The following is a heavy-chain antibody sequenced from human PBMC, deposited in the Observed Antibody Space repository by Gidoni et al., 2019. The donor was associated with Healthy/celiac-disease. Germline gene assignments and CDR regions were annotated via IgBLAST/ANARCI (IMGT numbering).Heavy chain of an antibody. CDR2: ISGSGGST. CDR3: AKALRQPVGAPLWGYDAFDI. D-gene: IGHD1-26*01. CDR1: GFTFSSYA. J-gene: IGHJ3*02. V-gene: IGHV3-23*01. Sequence: EVQRLESGGGLVQPGGSLRLSCAASGFTFSSYAMSWVRQAPGKGLEWVSAISGSGGSTYYADSVKGRITISRDNSKNTLYLQMNSLRAEDTAVYYCAKALRQPVGAPLWGYDAFDIWGQGTMVTVSS.